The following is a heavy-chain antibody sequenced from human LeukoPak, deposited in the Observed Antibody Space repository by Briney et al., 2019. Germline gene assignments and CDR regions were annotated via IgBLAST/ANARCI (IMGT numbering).Heavy chain of an antibody. V-gene: IGHV3-66*01. CDR2: IYSGGYT. CDR1: GFNVSSNY. D-gene: IGHD6-19*01. J-gene: IGHJ4*02. Sequence: GGSLRLSCAASGFNVSSNYMSWVRQAPGKGLEWVSVIYSGGYTYYVDSVKGRFTISRDNSKNMLDLQMNSLRAEDTAVYYCATDSGWYGRAYWGQGTLVTVSS. CDR3: ATDSGWYGRAY.